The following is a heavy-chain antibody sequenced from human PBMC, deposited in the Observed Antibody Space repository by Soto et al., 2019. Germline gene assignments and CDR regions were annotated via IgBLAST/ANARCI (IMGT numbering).Heavy chain of an antibody. Sequence: SVKVSCKASGGTFSSHVISWVRQAPGQGLEWMGGIIPILGTPNYEQKFQGRVTITADESTSTAYMELNSLRSEDTAVYYCARAQADYGGNSRFPGYYCGMDVWGQGTTVTVSS. V-gene: IGHV1-69*13. J-gene: IGHJ6*02. CDR2: IIPILGTP. CDR3: ARAQADYGGNSRFPGYYCGMDV. D-gene: IGHD4-17*01. CDR1: GGTFSSHV.